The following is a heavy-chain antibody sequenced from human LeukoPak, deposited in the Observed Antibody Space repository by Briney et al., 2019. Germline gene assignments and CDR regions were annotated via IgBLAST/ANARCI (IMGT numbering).Heavy chain of an antibody. CDR3: ARDRERDLFDY. J-gene: IGHJ4*02. CDR2: ISSSSSYI. Sequence: GGSLRLSCAASGFTFSSYSMNWARQAPGKGLEWVSSISSSSSYIYYADSAKGRFTISRDNAKNSLYLQMNSLRAEDTAVYYCARDRERDLFDYWGQGTLVTVSS. V-gene: IGHV3-21*01. CDR1: GFTFSSYS.